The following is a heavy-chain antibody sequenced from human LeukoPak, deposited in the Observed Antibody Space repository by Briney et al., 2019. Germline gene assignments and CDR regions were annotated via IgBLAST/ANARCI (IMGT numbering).Heavy chain of an antibody. CDR1: GFIFRNYG. Sequence: AGSLRLSCAASGFIFRNYGMNWVRQAPGKGLEWVSYISATSGSINYADSVKGRFTISRDNAKNSLYLQMNSLRAEDTAVYYCASYYGSGIAAFDIWGQGTMVTVSS. CDR3: ASYYGSGIAAFDI. V-gene: IGHV3-48*04. CDR2: ISATSGSI. J-gene: IGHJ3*02. D-gene: IGHD3-10*01.